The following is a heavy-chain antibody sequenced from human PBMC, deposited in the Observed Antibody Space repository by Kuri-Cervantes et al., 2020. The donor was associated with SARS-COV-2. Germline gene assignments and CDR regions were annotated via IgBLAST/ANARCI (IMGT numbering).Heavy chain of an antibody. V-gene: IGHV4-61*02. J-gene: IGHJ4*02. CDR3: ARDRRPAAAGTFFDY. D-gene: IGHD6-13*01. CDR2: IYTSGST. Sequence: SETLSLTCTVSGGSISSGSYYWSWIRQPAGKGLEWIGRIYTSGSTNYNPSLKSRVTISVGTSKNQFSLKLSSVTAADTAVYYCARDRRPAAAGTFFDYWGQGTLVTVSS. CDR1: GGSISSGSYY.